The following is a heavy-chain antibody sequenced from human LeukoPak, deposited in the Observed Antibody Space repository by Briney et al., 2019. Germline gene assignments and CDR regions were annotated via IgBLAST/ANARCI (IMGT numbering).Heavy chain of an antibody. D-gene: IGHD2-15*01. CDR2: ISSSSSYI. V-gene: IGHV3-21*01. CDR3: ARDQTRYCSGGSCYRNYYYYYYMDV. CDR1: GFTFSSYS. Sequence: GGSLRLSCAASGFTFSSYSMNWVRQAPGKGLEWVSSISSSSSYIYYADSVKGRFTISRDNAKNSLYLQMNSLRAEDTAVYYCARDQTRYCSGGSCYRNYYYYYYMDVWGKGTTVTISS. J-gene: IGHJ6*03.